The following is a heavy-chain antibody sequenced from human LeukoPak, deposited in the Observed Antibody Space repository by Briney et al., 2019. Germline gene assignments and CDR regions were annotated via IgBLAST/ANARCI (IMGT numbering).Heavy chain of an antibody. V-gene: IGHV3-66*04. CDR3: ARRGYGDYAPFDY. CDR2: IYSGGST. Sequence: HPGGSLRLSCAASGFTFSNFAMSWVRQAPGKGLEWVSVIYSGGSTYYADSVKGRFTISRDNSKNTLYLQMNSLRAEDTAVYYCARRGYGDYAPFDYWGQGTLVTVSS. CDR1: GFTFSNFA. D-gene: IGHD4-17*01. J-gene: IGHJ4*02.